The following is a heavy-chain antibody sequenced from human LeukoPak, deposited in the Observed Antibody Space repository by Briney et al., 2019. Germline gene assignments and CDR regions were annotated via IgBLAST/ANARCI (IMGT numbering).Heavy chain of an antibody. CDR2: ISAYNGNT. CDR1: GYTFTSYG. Sequence: ASVKVSCKASGYTFTSYGISWVRQAPGQGLEWMGWISAYNGNTNYVQKLQGRVTMTTDTSTSTAYMELSSLRSEDTAVYYCASLPYISRATGYWGQGTLVTVSS. V-gene: IGHV1-18*01. CDR3: ASLPYISRATGY. D-gene: IGHD6-13*01. J-gene: IGHJ4*02.